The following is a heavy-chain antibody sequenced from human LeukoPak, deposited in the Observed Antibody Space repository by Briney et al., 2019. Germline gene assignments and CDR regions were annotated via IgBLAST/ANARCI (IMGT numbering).Heavy chain of an antibody. D-gene: IGHD6-13*01. Sequence: GGSLRLSCAASGFTFSSYWMSWVRQAPGKGLEWVANMKYDGSEKDYVDSVKGRVTISRDNAKNSLYLQMNSLRAEDTAVYYCARDIAAAGLFFDYWGQGTLVTVSS. CDR1: GFTFSSYW. CDR3: ARDIAAAGLFFDY. J-gene: IGHJ4*02. V-gene: IGHV3-7*01. CDR2: MKYDGSEK.